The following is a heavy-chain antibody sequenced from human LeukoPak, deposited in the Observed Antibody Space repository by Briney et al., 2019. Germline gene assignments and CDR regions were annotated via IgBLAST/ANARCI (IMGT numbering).Heavy chain of an antibody. V-gene: IGHV3-33*08. CDR2: IWYDGSNK. J-gene: IGHJ4*02. CDR3: ARGVDYYDSSGTIDY. D-gene: IGHD3-22*01. CDR1: GFTFSNAW. Sequence: PGGSLRLSCAASGFTFSNAWMNWVRQAPGKGLEWVAVIWYDGSNKYYADSVKGRFTISRDNSKNTLYLQMNSLRAEDTAVYYCARGVDYYDSSGTIDYWGQGTLVTVSS.